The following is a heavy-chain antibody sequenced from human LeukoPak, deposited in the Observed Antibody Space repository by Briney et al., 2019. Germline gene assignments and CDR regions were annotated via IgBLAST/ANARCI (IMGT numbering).Heavy chain of an antibody. V-gene: IGHV3-21*04. J-gene: IGHJ4*02. CDR3: VRDRGTYRPIDY. CDR2: ISYTGTYI. D-gene: IGHD1-26*01. Sequence: KSGGSLRLSCAASAFSLNAYNMTWVRQAPGKGLEWVSSISYTGTYIYYADSVKGRFTISRDNAQNSLYLQMNSLRAEDTAIYYCVRDRGTYRPIDYWGQGTLVTVSS. CDR1: AFSLNAYN.